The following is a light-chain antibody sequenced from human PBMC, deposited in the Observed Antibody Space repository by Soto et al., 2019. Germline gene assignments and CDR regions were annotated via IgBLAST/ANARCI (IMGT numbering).Light chain of an antibody. Sequence: QSVLTQPPSASGTPGQRVTIPCSGSSSNIGRNPVTWYQHLPGTAPKILIYRTDKRPPGAPDRFSGSQSGTSASLAISGLQSEDEADYYCVAWDVRLYGPVFGGGTKLTVL. J-gene: IGLJ2*01. V-gene: IGLV1-44*01. CDR2: RTD. CDR1: SSNIGRNP. CDR3: VAWDVRLYGPV.